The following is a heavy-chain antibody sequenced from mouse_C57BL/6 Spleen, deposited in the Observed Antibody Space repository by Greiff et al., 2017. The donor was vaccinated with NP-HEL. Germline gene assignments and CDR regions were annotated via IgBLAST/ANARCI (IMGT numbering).Heavy chain of an antibody. D-gene: IGHD1-1*01. CDR1: GYTFTSYW. V-gene: IGHV1-64*01. CDR3: ARNLYYDGSSYVPYWYFDV. J-gene: IGHJ1*03. CDR2: IHPNSGST. Sequence: QVQLQQPGAELVKPGASVKLSCKASGYTFTSYWMHWVKQRPGQGLEWIGMIHPNSGSTNYNEKFKSKATLTVDKSSSTAYMQLSSLTSEDSAVYYCARNLYYDGSSYVPYWYFDVWGTGTTVTVSS.